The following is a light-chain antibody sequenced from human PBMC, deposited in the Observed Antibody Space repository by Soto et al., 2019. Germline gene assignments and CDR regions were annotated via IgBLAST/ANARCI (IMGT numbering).Light chain of an antibody. CDR3: QQYHGYPWT. J-gene: IGKJ1*01. V-gene: IGKV1-5*03. Sequence: DIQMTQSPSTLSAPVGHRVTITCRASQTISSWLAWYQQKPGKAPKLLIYKASSLEFGVPSRFSGSGSGTEFTLTISSLQPDDFATYYCQQYHGYPWTFGQGTKVEIK. CDR1: QTISSW. CDR2: KAS.